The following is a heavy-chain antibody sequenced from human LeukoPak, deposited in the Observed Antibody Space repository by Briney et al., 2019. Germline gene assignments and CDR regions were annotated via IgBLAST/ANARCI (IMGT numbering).Heavy chain of an antibody. CDR1: GFTFSSYA. V-gene: IGHV3-30-3*01. CDR2: ISYDGSNK. D-gene: IGHD7-27*01. Sequence: PGGPLRLSCAASGFTFSSYAMHWVRQAPGKGLEWVAVISYDGSNKYYADSVKGRFTISRDNSKNTLYLQMNSLRAEDTAVYYCARDELGLFDYWGQGTLVTVSS. J-gene: IGHJ4*02. CDR3: ARDELGLFDY.